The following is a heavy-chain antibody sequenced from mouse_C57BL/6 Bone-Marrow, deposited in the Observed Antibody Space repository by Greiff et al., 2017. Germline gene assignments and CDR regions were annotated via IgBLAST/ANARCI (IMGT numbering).Heavy chain of an antibody. CDR2: IYPGDGAT. CDR1: GYAFSSSW. Sequence: VQLQQSGPELVKPGASVKISCKASGYAFSSSWMNWVKQRPGKGLEWIGRIYPGDGATNYNGKFKGKATLTADKSSSTAYMQLRSRTSEDSAVDFCARGITTVVWGQGTTLTVSS. D-gene: IGHD1-1*01. V-gene: IGHV1-82*01. J-gene: IGHJ2*01. CDR3: ARGITTVV.